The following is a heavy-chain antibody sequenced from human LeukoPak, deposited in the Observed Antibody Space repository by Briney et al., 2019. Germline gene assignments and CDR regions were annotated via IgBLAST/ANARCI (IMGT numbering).Heavy chain of an antibody. CDR1: GGSFSGYY. J-gene: IGHJ4*02. D-gene: IGHD1-26*01. CDR3: ARGGSPVGATNDY. CDR2: INHSGST. Sequence: SETLSLTCAVYGGSFSGYYWSWIRQPPGKGLEWIGEINHSGSTNYNPSLRSRVTISVDTSKNQFSLKLSSVTAAGTAVYYCARGGSPVGATNDYWGQGTLVTVSS. V-gene: IGHV4-34*01.